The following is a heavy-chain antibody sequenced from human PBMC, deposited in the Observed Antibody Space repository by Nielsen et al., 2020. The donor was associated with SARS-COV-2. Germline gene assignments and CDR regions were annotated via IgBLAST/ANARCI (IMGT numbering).Heavy chain of an antibody. D-gene: IGHD1-26*01. Sequence: RQAPGKGLEWIGYIYYSGSTYYNPSLKSRVTISVDTSKNQFSLKLSSVTAADTAVYYCASSSGSYLGGAFDIWGQGTMVTVSS. CDR2: IYYSGST. CDR3: ASSSGSYLGGAFDI. V-gene: IGHV4-31*02. J-gene: IGHJ3*02.